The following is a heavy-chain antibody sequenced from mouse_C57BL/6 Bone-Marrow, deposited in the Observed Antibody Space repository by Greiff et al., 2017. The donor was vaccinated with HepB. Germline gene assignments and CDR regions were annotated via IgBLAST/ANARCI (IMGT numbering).Heavy chain of an antibody. CDR1: GFTFSNYW. J-gene: IGHJ3*01. CDR3: TKRAWFAY. V-gene: IGHV6-3*01. Sequence: EVQGVESGGGLVQPGGSMKLSCVASGFTFSNYWMNWVSQSPEKGLEWVAQIRLKSDNYATHYAESVKGRLTISRDDSKSSVYLQMNNLRAEDTGIYYCTKRAWFAYWGQGTLVTVSA. CDR2: IRLKSDNYAT.